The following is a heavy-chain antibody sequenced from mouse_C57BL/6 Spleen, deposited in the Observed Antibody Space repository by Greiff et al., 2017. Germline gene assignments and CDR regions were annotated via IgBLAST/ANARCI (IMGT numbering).Heavy chain of an antibody. J-gene: IGHJ4*01. CDR2: IYPGDGDT. Sequence: VQLQQSGAELVKPGASVKISCKASGYAFSSYWMNWVKQRPGKGLEWIGQIYPGDGDTNYNGKFKGKATLTADKSSSTAYMQLSSLTSEDSAVYFCARSDTTGVATSDYAMDYWGQGTSVTVSS. CDR1: GYAFSSYW. CDR3: ARSDTTGVATSDYAMDY. D-gene: IGHD1-1*01. V-gene: IGHV1-80*01.